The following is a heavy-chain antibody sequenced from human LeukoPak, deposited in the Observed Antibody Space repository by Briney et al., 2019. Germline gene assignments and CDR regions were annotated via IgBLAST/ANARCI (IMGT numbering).Heavy chain of an antibody. CDR1: GGSFSGYY. CDR2: INHSGST. D-gene: IGHD3-9*01. Sequence: PSETLSLTCAVYGGSFSGYYWSWIRQPPGKGLEWIGEINHSGSTNYNPSLKSRVTISVDTSKNQFSLKLSSVTAADTAVYYCASRVLRYFGYYMDVWGKGTTVTVSS. V-gene: IGHV4-34*01. CDR3: ASRVLRYFGYYMDV. J-gene: IGHJ6*03.